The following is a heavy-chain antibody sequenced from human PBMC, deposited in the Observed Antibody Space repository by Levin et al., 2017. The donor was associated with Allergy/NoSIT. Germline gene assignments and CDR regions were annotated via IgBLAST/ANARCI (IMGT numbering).Heavy chain of an antibody. V-gene: IGHV3-33*08. CDR3: ATDEQWLPGY. D-gene: IGHD6-19*01. J-gene: IGHJ4*02. CDR1: GFTFSSHG. Sequence: LTCEASGFTFSSHGMHWVRQAPGKGLEWVAVIWFDGSNKYYGDSVKGRFTISRDNSKNTLYLQMNSLRAEDTAIYYCATDEQWLPGYWGQGTLVTVSS. CDR2: IWFDGSNK.